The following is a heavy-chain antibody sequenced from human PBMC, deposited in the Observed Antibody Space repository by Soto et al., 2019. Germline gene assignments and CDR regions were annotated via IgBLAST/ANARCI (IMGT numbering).Heavy chain of an antibody. Sequence: ASVKVSCKASGGTFSSYAISWVRQAPGQGLEWMGGIIPIFGTANYAQKFQGRVTITADESTSTAYMELSSLRSEDTAVYYCARSTVTTRSYYYGMDVWGQGTTVTVSS. D-gene: IGHD4-17*01. CDR1: GGTFSSYA. J-gene: IGHJ6*02. CDR2: IIPIFGTA. CDR3: ARSTVTTRSYYYGMDV. V-gene: IGHV1-69*13.